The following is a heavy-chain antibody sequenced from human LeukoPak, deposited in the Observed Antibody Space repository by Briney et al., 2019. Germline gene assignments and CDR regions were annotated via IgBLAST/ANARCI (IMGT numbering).Heavy chain of an antibody. V-gene: IGHV4-34*01. Sequence: GSLRLSCAASGFTFSSYWMHWVRQAPGKGLEWIGEINHSGSTNYNPSLKSRVTISVDTSKNQFSLKLSSVTAADTAVYYCARGLNKRVGATGMGYWGQGTLVTVSS. CDR2: INHSGST. D-gene: IGHD1-26*01. J-gene: IGHJ4*02. CDR3: ARGLNKRVGATGMGY. CDR1: GFTFSSYW.